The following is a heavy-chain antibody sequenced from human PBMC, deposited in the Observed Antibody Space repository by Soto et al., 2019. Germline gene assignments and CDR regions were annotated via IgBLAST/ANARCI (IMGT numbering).Heavy chain of an antibody. J-gene: IGHJ4*02. CDR3: AREGYDFWIGPEPLVY. CDR2: INAGNGNT. Sequence: QVQLVQSGAEVKKPGASVKVSCKASGYTFTSYAMPRVRQATGQRLEWMGWINAGNGNTKYSQKFQGRVTITRDTSASTAYKELSSLRSEDTAVYYSAREGYDFWIGPEPLVYWGQGTLVTGSS. D-gene: IGHD3-3*01. V-gene: IGHV1-3*01. CDR1: GYTFTSYA.